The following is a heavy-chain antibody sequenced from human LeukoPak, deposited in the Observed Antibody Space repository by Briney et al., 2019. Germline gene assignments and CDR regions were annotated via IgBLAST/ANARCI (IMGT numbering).Heavy chain of an antibody. CDR1: GFTFDDYG. CDR3: AKDHRHYYDSSGYYDYYYYYMDV. CDR2: IRYDGSNK. V-gene: IGHV3-30*02. D-gene: IGHD3-22*01. J-gene: IGHJ6*03. Sequence: PGGSLRLSXAASGFTFDDYGMSWVRQAPGKGLEWLAFIRYDGSNKYYADSVKGRFTISRDNSKNTLYLQMNSLRAEDTAVYYCAKDHRHYYDSSGYYDYYYYYMDVWGKGTTVTVSS.